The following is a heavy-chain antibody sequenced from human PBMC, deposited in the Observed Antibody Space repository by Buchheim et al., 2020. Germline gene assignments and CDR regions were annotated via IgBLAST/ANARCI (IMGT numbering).Heavy chain of an antibody. V-gene: IGHV3-30*18. CDR2: ISYDGSNK. J-gene: IGHJ6*02. Sequence: QVQLVESGGGVVQPGRSLRLSCAASGFTFSSYGMHWVRQAPGKGLEWVAVISYDGSNKYYADSVKGRFTISRDKSKNTLYLQMNSLRAEDTAVYYCAKDGELRYFDWLFANYGMDVWGQGTT. CDR1: GFTFSSYG. D-gene: IGHD3-9*01. CDR3: AKDGELRYFDWLFANYGMDV.